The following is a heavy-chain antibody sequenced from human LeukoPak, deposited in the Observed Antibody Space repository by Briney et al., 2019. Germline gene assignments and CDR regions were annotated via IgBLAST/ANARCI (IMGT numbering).Heavy chain of an antibody. D-gene: IGHD4-23*01. CDR1: GFTFSSYW. Sequence: PGGSLRLSCAASGFTFSSYWMSCVRQAPGKGLEWVANINQGGRETYYVDSVKGRFTISRDNAKNSLYLQMNSLRAEDTAVYYWARAGYGGALDYWGQGTLVTVSS. J-gene: IGHJ4*02. V-gene: IGHV3-7*03. CDR3: ARAGYGGALDY. CDR2: INQGGRET.